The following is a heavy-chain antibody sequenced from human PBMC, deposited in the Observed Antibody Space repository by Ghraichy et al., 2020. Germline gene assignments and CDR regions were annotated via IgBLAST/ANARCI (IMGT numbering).Heavy chain of an antibody. CDR2: INHSEST. V-gene: IGHV4-34*01. D-gene: IGHD1-20*01. Sequence: SETLSLTCAVYGGSFSGFYWSWIRQPPGKGLEWIGEINHSESTNYNPSLKSRVTISVDASKNQFSLRLSSVTAADTAVYFCARGPRYKWSGYYYYALDVWGQGTTVAVPS. CDR3: ARGPRYKWSGYYYYALDV. J-gene: IGHJ6*02. CDR1: GGSFSGFY.